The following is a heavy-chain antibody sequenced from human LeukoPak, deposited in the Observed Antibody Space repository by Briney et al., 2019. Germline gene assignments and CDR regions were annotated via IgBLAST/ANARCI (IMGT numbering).Heavy chain of an antibody. V-gene: IGHV5-51*01. CDR1: GYSFTTYW. CDR3: ARQRGGSGSINWLDP. CDR2: IYPDDSDT. J-gene: IGHJ5*02. Sequence: GESLKISCKASGYSFTTYWIGWVRQLPGEGLEWMGVIYPDDSDTRYSPSFQGPVTISADKFLTTAYLQWTSLKASDTAMYYCARQRGGSGSINWLDPWGQGTLVTVSS. D-gene: IGHD3-10*01.